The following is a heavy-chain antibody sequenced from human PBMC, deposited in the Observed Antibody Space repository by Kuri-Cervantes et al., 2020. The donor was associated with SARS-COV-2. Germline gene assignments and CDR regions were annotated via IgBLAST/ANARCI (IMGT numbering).Heavy chain of an antibody. D-gene: IGHD2-21*01. CDR3: ARGYDMSRDIGVVIAQSSYMDV. CDR2: INHSGST. Sequence: SQTLSLTCAVYGGSFSGYYWSWIRQPPGKGLEWIGEINHSGSTNYNPSLKSRVTISVDTSKNQFSLKLSSVTAADTAVHYCARGYDMSRDIGVVIAQSSYMDVWGKGTTVTVSS. CDR1: GGSFSGYY. V-gene: IGHV4-34*01. J-gene: IGHJ6*03.